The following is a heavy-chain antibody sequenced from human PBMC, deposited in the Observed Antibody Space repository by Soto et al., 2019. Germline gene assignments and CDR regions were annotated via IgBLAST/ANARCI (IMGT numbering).Heavy chain of an antibody. CDR3: ARAVSYYYDSSGYVDAFDI. D-gene: IGHD3-22*01. CDR2: IYYSGST. V-gene: IGHV4-59*01. Sequence: PSETLSLTCTVSGGSISSYYWSWIRQPPGKGLEWIGYIYYSGSTNYNPSLKSRVTISVDTSKNQFSLKLSSVTAADTAVYYCARAVSYYYDSSGYVDAFDIWGQGTMVTV. CDR1: GGSISSYY. J-gene: IGHJ3*02.